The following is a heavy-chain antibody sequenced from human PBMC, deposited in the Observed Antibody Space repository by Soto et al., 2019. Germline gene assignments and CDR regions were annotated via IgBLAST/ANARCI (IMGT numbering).Heavy chain of an antibody. V-gene: IGHV3-7*04. Sequence: EVQLVESGGGLVQPGGSLRLSCAASGFTFSTYWITWVRQAPGKGLEWVANIKQDGSEYYYVGSVKGRFTISRDNAKNSLYLQMNSLRAEDTAVYYCARGAFPTWGSYPLDYWGQGTLVTVSS. CDR3: ARGAFPTWGSYPLDY. J-gene: IGHJ4*02. CDR1: GFTFSTYW. CDR2: IKQDGSEY. D-gene: IGHD3-16*02.